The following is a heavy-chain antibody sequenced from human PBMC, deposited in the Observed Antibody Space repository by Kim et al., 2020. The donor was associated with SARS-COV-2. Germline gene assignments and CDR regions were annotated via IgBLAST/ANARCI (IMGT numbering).Heavy chain of an antibody. V-gene: IGHV4-59*13. CDR3: ARDGIGLYGDYNWFDP. D-gene: IGHD4-17*01. Sequence: SETLSLTCTVSGGSISSYYWSWIRQPPGKGLEWIGYIYYSGSTNYNPSLKSRVTISVDTSKNQFSLKLSSVTAADTAVYYCARDGIGLYGDYNWFDPWGQGTLVTVSS. CDR2: IYYSGST. CDR1: GGSISSYY. J-gene: IGHJ5*02.